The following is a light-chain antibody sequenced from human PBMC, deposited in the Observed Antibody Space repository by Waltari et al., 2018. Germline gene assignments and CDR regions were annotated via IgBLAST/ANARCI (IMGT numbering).Light chain of an antibody. CDR2: FNE. V-gene: IGLV1-44*01. J-gene: IGLJ2*01. Sequence: QSVLTQPPSASGTPGQRVTISCSGSSSNIGTNTVTWYQQIPGTAPKLVIYFNEQRPSGVPDRFSCSKSGTSASLAISGLQSEDESDFHCAVWDDSLNGLIFGGGTKLTVL. CDR1: SSNIGTNT. CDR3: AVWDDSLNGLI.